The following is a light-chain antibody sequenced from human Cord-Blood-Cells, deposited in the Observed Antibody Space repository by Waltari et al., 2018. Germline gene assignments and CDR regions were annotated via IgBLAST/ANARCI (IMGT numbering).Light chain of an antibody. CDR3: QQSYSTPT. CDR1: QSISGY. Sequence: DIQMTQSPSSLSASVGARVTITCRTSQSISGYLNWYQQKPGKAPKLLIYAAYSLHSGVPSRFSGSGSGTDFTLTISSLQPEDFATYYCQQSYSTPTFGGGTKVEIK. J-gene: IGKJ4*01. CDR2: AAY. V-gene: IGKV1-39*01.